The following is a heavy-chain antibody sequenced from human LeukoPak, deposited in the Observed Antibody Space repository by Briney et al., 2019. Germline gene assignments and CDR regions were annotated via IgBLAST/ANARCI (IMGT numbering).Heavy chain of an antibody. CDR3: ARDRWDIAAAGPREYGMDV. CDR1: GFTFSSYG. D-gene: IGHD6-13*01. Sequence: PGRSLRLSCVASGFTFSSYGMHWVRQAPGKGLEWVAVIWYDGSNKYYADSVKGRFTISRDNSKNTLYLQMNSLRAEDTAVYYCARDRWDIAAAGPREYGMDVWGQGTTVTVSS. CDR2: IWYDGSNK. J-gene: IGHJ6*02. V-gene: IGHV3-33*01.